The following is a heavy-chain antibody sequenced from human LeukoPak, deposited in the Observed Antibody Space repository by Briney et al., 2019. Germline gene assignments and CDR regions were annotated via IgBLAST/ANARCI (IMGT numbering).Heavy chain of an antibody. J-gene: IGHJ4*02. CDR1: GFTFSTYT. CDR2: ISSSSSYI. V-gene: IGHV3-21*01. D-gene: IGHD3-3*01. Sequence: GGSLRLSCAASGFTFSTYTMNWVRQAPGRGLEWVSSISSSSSYIYYADSVKGRFTISRDNAKNSLYLQMNSLRAEDTAVYYCARDPGAHYDFWSGYYDWGQGTLVTVSS. CDR3: ARDPGAHYDFWSGYYD.